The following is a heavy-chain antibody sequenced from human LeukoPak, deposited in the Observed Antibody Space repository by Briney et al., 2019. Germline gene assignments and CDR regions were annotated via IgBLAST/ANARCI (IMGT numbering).Heavy chain of an antibody. Sequence: SETLSLTCTVSGGSISSSSYYWGWIRQPPGRGLEWIGYIYYSGSTYYNPSLKSRVTISVDTSKNQFSLKLSSVTAADTAVYYCARLSGAPVRHPIYHFDYWGQGTLVTVSS. V-gene: IGHV4-30-4*08. CDR3: ARLSGAPVRHPIYHFDY. CDR2: IYYSGST. J-gene: IGHJ4*02. D-gene: IGHD2-2*02. CDR1: GGSISSSSYY.